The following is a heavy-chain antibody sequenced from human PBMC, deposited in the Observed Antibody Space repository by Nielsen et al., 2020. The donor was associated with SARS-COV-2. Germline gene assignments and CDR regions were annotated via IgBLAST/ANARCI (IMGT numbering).Heavy chain of an antibody. Sequence: SETLSLTCAISGDSVSSNSAAWNWIRQSPSRGLEWLGRTYYRSKWYNDYAVSVKSRITINPDTSKNQFSLQLNSVTPEDTAVYYCARGLSAGKVSATNWFDPWGQGTLVTVSS. V-gene: IGHV6-1*01. J-gene: IGHJ5*02. D-gene: IGHD6-13*01. CDR1: GDSVSSNSAA. CDR3: ARGLSAGKVSATNWFDP. CDR2: TYYRSKWYN.